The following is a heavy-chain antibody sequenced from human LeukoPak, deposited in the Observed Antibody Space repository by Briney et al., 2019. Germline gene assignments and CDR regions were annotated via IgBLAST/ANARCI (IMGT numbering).Heavy chain of an antibody. J-gene: IGHJ4*02. V-gene: IGHV3-33*01. D-gene: IGHD4-23*01. CDR1: GFTFSSYG. CDR3: ARDTPQGNLDY. CDR2: IWYDGSNK. Sequence: GGSLRLSCAASGFTFSSYGTHWVRQPPGNVLEWVAVIWYDGSNKYYADSVKGRFTISRDNYKNTLYLTMNSLRAEDTAVYYCARDTPQGNLDYWGQGTLVTVSS.